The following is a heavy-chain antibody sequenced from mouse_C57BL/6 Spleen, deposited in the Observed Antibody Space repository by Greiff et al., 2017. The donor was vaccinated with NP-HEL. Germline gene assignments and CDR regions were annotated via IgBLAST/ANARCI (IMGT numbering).Heavy chain of an antibody. Sequence: QVQLQQSGAELARPGASVKLSCKASGYTFTSYGISWVKQRTGQGLEWIGEIYPRSGNTYYNEKFKGKAPLTADKSSSTAYMELRSLTSEDSAVYFCATANWDVRFAYWGQGTLVTVSA. CDR2: IYPRSGNT. CDR1: GYTFTSYG. V-gene: IGHV1-81*01. J-gene: IGHJ3*01. D-gene: IGHD4-1*01. CDR3: ATANWDVRFAY.